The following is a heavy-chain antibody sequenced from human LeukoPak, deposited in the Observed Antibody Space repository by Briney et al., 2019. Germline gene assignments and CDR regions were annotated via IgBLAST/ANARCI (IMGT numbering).Heavy chain of an antibody. CDR3: ARHGGAWVYCSGGSCPILDY. J-gene: IGHJ4*02. D-gene: IGHD2-15*01. Sequence: SETLSLTCTVSGGSISSYYWSWIRQPPGKGLEWIGYIYYSGSTNYNPSLKSRVTISVDTSKNQFSLKLSSVTAADTAVYYCARHGGAWVYCSGGSCPILDYWGQGTLVTVSS. V-gene: IGHV4-59*08. CDR2: IYYSGST. CDR1: GGSISSYY.